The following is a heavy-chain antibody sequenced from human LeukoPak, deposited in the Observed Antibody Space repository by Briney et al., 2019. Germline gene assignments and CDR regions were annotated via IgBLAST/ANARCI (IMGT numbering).Heavy chain of an antibody. J-gene: IGHJ5*02. V-gene: IGHV4-59*01. Sequence: SETLSLTCTVSGGSISSYYWSWIRQPPGKGLEWIGYIYYGGSTNYNPSLKSRVTISVDTSKNQFSLKLSSVTAADTAIYYCARETSSLDESNWFDPWGQGTLVTVSS. CDR1: GGSISSYY. CDR3: ARETSSLDESNWFDP. CDR2: IYYGGST. D-gene: IGHD6-13*01.